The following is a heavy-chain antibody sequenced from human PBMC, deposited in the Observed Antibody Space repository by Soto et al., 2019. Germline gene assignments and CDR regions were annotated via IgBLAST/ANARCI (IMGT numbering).Heavy chain of an antibody. CDR1: GYSFTSYW. V-gene: IGHV5-51*01. CDR3: ARLLVGDYVGYYFDY. D-gene: IGHD4-17*01. CDR2: IYPGDSDT. J-gene: IGHJ4*02. Sequence: GESLKISCKGSGYSFTSYWIGWVRQMPGKGLQWMGIIYPGDSDTRYSPSFQGQVTISADRSISTAYLQWSSLKASDTALYYCARLLVGDYVGYYFDYWGQGSLVTVSS.